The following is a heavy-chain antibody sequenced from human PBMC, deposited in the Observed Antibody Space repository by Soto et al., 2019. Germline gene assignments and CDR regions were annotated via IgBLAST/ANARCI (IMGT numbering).Heavy chain of an antibody. J-gene: IGHJ6*02. V-gene: IGHV1-69*06. CDR1: GGTLSSYA. D-gene: IGHD4-17*01. CDR2: VIPVFDST. CDR3: ARGTLRRDGYTGDRDADYIYTMDV. Sequence: QVQVVQSGPEVKNPGSSVKVSCKASGGTLSSYAINWVRQAPGQGLEWVGGVIPVFDSTKYAQKFQGRVTITADNSRSTVYLELTGLRFDDTAVYYCARGTLRRDGYTGDRDADYIYTMDVWSQGTSVTVS.